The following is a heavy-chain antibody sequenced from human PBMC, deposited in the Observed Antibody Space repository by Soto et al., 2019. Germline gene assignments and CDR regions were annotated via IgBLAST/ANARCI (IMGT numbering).Heavy chain of an antibody. CDR1: GESFSAYY. D-gene: IGHD6-13*01. J-gene: IGHJ4*02. V-gene: IGHV4-34*01. CDR3: ARASATIAAAAIFDY. Sequence: PSETLSLTCAVYGESFSAYYWNWIRQSPGKGLDWIGEINHSGSSTYNPSLESRVTMSVDTSRNQFSLKLTSVTAADTAVYYCARASATIAAAAIFDYWGQGTLVTVSS. CDR2: INHSGSS.